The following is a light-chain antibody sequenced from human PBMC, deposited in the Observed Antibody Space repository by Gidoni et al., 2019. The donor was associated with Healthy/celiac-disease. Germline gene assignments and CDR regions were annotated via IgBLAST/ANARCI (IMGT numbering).Light chain of an antibody. CDR3: QSADSSGTFVV. CDR1: ALPKQY. CDR2: KDS. Sequence: YELTQPPSVSVSPGQTARITCSGDALPKQYAYWYQQKPGQAPVLVIYKDSERPSGIPERFSGSSSGTTVTLTISGVQAEDEADYYCQSADSSGTFVVFGGGTKLTVL. V-gene: IGLV3-25*03. J-gene: IGLJ2*01.